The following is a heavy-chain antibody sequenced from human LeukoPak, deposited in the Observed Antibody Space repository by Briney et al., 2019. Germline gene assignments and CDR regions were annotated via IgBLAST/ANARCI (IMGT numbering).Heavy chain of an antibody. CDR1: GGSISSGSYY. D-gene: IGHD6-13*01. CDR2: IYTSGST. CDR3: ARLYSSSWYGFDP. V-gene: IGHV4-61*02. Sequence: PSQTLSLTCTVSGGSISSGSYYWSWIRQPAGKGLEWIGRIYTSGSTNYNPSLKSRVTISVDTSKNQFSLKLSSVTAADTAVYYCARLYSSSWYGFDPWGQGTLVTVSS. J-gene: IGHJ5*02.